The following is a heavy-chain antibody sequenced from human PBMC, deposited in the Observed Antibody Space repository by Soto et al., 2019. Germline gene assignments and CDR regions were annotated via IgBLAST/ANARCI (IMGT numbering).Heavy chain of an antibody. CDR3: ARRWGYSFDY. CDR1: GGSISSYY. J-gene: IGHJ4*02. Sequence: QLQLQESGPGLVKPSETLSLTCTVSGGSISSYYWGWIRRPPGEGLEGLGSIYYSGSTYYNPSLKSRLTISVDTSKNEVSLKLSSGTAADTAVYSCARRWGYSFDYWGQGTLVTVSS. D-gene: IGHD7-27*01. V-gene: IGHV4-39*01. CDR2: IYYSGST.